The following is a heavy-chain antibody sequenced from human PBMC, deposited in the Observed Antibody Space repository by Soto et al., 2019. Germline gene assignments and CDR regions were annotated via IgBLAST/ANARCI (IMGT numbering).Heavy chain of an antibody. Sequence: SETLSLTCTVSGGSISSYYWSWIRQPPGKGLEWIGYIYYSGSTNYNPSLKSRVTISVDTSKSQFSLKLSSVTAADTAVYYCAREVIGDEDYYDITNWFDPWGQGTLVTVSS. CDR2: IYYSGST. CDR3: AREVIGDEDYYDITNWFDP. D-gene: IGHD3-22*01. CDR1: GGSISSYY. V-gene: IGHV4-59*01. J-gene: IGHJ5*02.